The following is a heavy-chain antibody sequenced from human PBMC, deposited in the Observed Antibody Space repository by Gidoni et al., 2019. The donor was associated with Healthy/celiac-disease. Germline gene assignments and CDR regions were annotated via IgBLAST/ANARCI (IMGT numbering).Heavy chain of an antibody. D-gene: IGHD2-21*02. CDR2: INAGNGNT. Sequence: QVQLVQSGAEVKKPGASVKVSCKASGYTFTSYAMHWVRQAPGQRLEWMGWINAGNGNTKYSQKFQGRVTITRDTSASTAYMELSSLRSEDTAVYYCARARGWWGDYYFDYWGQGTLVTVSS. J-gene: IGHJ4*02. CDR1: GYTFTSYA. V-gene: IGHV1-3*01. CDR3: ARARGWWGDYYFDY.